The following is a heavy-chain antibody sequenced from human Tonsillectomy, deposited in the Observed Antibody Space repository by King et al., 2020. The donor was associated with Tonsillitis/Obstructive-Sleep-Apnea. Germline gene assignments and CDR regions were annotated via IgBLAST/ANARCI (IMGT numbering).Heavy chain of an antibody. V-gene: IGHV3-30*04. D-gene: IGHD6-19*01. CDR2: ISYNGDNK. CDR3: AKEGGVAGTSSFDY. J-gene: IGHJ4*02. Sequence: VQLVESGGDVVQPGRSLRLSCAASGFTFSGHAMHWVRQAPGKGLEWVAFISYNGDNKHYADSVKDRFTISRDNSKNTLYLQMNSLRAEDTAVYYCAKEGGVAGTSSFDYWGQGTLVTVSS. CDR1: GFTFSGHA.